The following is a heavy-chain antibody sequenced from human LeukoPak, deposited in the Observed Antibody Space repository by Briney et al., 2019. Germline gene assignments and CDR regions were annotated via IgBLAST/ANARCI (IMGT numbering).Heavy chain of an antibody. J-gene: IGHJ6*03. Sequence: GGSLRLSCAASGFTLRGYGMHWVRQAPGKGLEWVAFIRYDGSNKYYADSVKGRFTISRDNSKNTLYLQMNSLRAEDTAVYYCAKAATVTTHYYYYMDVWGKGTTVTISS. CDR2: IRYDGSNK. CDR3: AKAATVTTHYYYYMDV. D-gene: IGHD4-17*01. V-gene: IGHV3-30*02. CDR1: GFTLRGYG.